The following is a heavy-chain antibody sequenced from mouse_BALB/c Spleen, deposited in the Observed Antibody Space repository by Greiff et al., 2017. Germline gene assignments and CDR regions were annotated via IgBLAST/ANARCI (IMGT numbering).Heavy chain of an antibody. D-gene: IGHD2-14*01. CDR3: ARHEDKNYRYDGYFDV. CDR1: GYTFTEYI. J-gene: IGHJ1*01. CDR2: FYPGSGSI. V-gene: IGHV1-62-2*01. Sequence: QVQLQQSGAGLVKPGASVKLSCKASGYTFTEYIIHWVKQRSGQGLEWIGWFYPGSGSIKYNEKFKDKATLTADKSSSTVYMELSRLTSEDSAVYFCARHEDKNYRYDGYFDVWGAGTTVTVSS.